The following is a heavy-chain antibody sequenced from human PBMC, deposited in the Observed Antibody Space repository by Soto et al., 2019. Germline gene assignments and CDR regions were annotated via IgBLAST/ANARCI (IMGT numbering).Heavy chain of an antibody. CDR2: IIPIFGTA. V-gene: IGHV1-69*13. CDR3: ASWWVEVVTPGAFDI. Sequence: GASVKVSCKASGGTFSSYAISWVRQAPGQGLEWMGGIIPIFGTANYAQKFQGRVTITADESTSTAYMELSSLRSEDTAVYYCASWWVEVVTPGAFDIWGQGTMVTVSS. J-gene: IGHJ3*02. CDR1: GGTFSSYA. D-gene: IGHD2-21*02.